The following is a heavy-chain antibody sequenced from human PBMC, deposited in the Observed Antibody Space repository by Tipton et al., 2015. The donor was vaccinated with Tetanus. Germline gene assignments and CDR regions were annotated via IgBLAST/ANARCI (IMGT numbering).Heavy chain of an antibody. CDR3: ARTTRRWLHPDY. Sequence: TLSLTCNVSGDSMTDFYWSWIRQPPGKGLEWIAYIFYNGRTQSNPSLKRRVSISVDTAKNQFSLQLSSVTAADTAIYYCARTTRRWLHPDYWGQGTLMTVSS. CDR2: IFYNGRT. V-gene: IGHV4-59*01. D-gene: IGHD5-24*01. CDR1: GDSMTDFY. J-gene: IGHJ4*02.